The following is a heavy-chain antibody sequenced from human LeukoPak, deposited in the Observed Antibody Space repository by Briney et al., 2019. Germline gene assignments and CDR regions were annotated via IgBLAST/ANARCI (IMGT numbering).Heavy chain of an antibody. CDR1: GFTFSRHW. CDR2: IKHDGSEK. J-gene: IGHJ4*02. V-gene: IGHV3-7*03. Sequence: GGSLRLSCAASGFTFSRHWMTWVRQAPGKGLEWVANIKHDGSEKNYVDSVKGRFTISRDNAKNSLYLQMNSLRAEDTVVYYCATPLDYYDRSDSHQGGDWGQGTLVTVSS. CDR3: ATPLDYYDRSDSHQGGD. D-gene: IGHD3-22*01.